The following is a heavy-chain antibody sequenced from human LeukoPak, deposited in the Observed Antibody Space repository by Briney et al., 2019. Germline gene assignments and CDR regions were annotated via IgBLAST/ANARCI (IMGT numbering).Heavy chain of an antibody. CDR2: IYPDDSDT. CDR3: ARLPYCGGDCYPNWFDP. Sequence: GESLQISCKHSEYSFPNYCIGWVRQMPGKGLEWMGIIYPDDSDTRYSPSFQGQVTISADKSISTAYLQWSSLKASDTAMYYCARLPYCGGDCYPNWFDPWGQGTLVTVSS. D-gene: IGHD2-21*02. CDR1: EYSFPNYC. J-gene: IGHJ5*02. V-gene: IGHV5-51*01.